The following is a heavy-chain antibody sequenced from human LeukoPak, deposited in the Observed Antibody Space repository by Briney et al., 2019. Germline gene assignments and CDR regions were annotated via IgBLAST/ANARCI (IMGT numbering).Heavy chain of an antibody. CDR3: ARLGDEIAVSGLKYYHYSHTDV. D-gene: IGHD6-19*01. V-gene: IGHV4-59*01. CDR1: GGSIRDFY. Sequence: SETLSLTCSVSGGSIRDFYWTWIRQPPGKGLGWIGYIYYTGTTNYSPSLRGRVIMSVDTSRKQFSLNLTSVTPADTAVYFCARLGDEIAVSGLKYYHYSHTDVWGSGTTVAVSS. CDR2: IYYTGTT. J-gene: IGHJ6*03.